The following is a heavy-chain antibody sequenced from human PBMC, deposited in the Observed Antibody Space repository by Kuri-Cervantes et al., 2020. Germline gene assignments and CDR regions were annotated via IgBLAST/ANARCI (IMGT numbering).Heavy chain of an antibody. J-gene: IGHJ3*02. CDR3: AKDIAAAGTDAFDI. Sequence: GGSLRLSCAASGFTFSGSAMHWVRQASGKGLEWVGRIRSKANNYATAYAASVKGRFTISRDNAKNSLYLQMNSLRAEDTALYYCAKDIAAAGTDAFDIWGQGTMVTVSS. CDR1: GFTFSGSA. CDR2: IRSKANNYAT. D-gene: IGHD6-13*01. V-gene: IGHV3-73*01.